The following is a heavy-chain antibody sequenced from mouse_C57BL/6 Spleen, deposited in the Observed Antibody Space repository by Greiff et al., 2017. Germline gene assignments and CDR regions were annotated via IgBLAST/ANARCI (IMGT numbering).Heavy chain of an antibody. CDR2: INPYNGDT. CDR3: ARWDRRYFDY. V-gene: IGHV1-20*01. D-gene: IGHD4-1*01. CDR1: GYSFTGYF. Sequence: EVKLQESGPELVKPGDSVKISCKASGYSFTGYFMNWVMQSHGKSLEWIGRINPYNGDTFYNQRFKGKATLTVDKSSSTAHMELRSLTSEDSAVYYCARWDRRYFDYWGQGTTLTVSS. J-gene: IGHJ2*01.